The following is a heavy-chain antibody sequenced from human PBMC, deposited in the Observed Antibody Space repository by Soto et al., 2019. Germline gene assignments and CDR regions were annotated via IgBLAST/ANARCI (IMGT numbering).Heavy chain of an antibody. Sequence: QAGGSLRLSCAVSGFIISDYGVTWVRQAPGKGLEWVSGFSGGGGGTFYADSVKGRFTISRDDPKNTAYLQMNSLGAEDTAVYYCVRWNGFGDRWGQGTLVTVSS. J-gene: IGHJ5*02. CDR2: FSGGGGGT. V-gene: IGHV3-23*01. CDR1: GFIISDYG. CDR3: VRWNGFGDR. D-gene: IGHD1-1*01.